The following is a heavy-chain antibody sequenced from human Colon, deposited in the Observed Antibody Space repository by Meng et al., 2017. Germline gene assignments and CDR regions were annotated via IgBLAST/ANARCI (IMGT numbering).Heavy chain of an antibody. CDR2: MSIDETAT. Sequence: QLVGAGGPLVQPGASLRLSCAVSGFSVSAHWMYWVRQVPGKGLVGIARMSIDETATTYADSVKGRFTISRDNGKNTLHLQMSSLRAEDSAVYYCARSGYNNGYDYWGQGTLVTVSS. V-gene: IGHV3-74*01. J-gene: IGHJ4*02. CDR3: ARSGYNNGYDY. D-gene: IGHD3-22*01. CDR1: GFSVSAHW.